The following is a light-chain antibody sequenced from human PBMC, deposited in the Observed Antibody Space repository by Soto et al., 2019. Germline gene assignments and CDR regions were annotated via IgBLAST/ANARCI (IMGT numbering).Light chain of an antibody. J-gene: IGKJ5*01. Sequence: IVLAQSPCTLSLSPGERATLSCRASQSISSNFLAWYQQKPGQAPRLLIYVASSRASGIPDRFSGSGSGTDFTLTISKLEPEDFAVYYCQQYGSSLITLGQGTRLEIK. CDR1: QSISSNF. CDR2: VAS. V-gene: IGKV3-20*01. CDR3: QQYGSSLIT.